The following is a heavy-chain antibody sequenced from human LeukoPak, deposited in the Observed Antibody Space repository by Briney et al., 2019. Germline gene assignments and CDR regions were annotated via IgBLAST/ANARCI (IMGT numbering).Heavy chain of an antibody. V-gene: IGHV1-2*02. CDR1: GYTFTGYY. CDR2: INANSGGT. J-gene: IGHJ5*02. Sequence: ASVTVSCKASGYTFTGYYMHWVRPAPGQGLEWMGWINANSGGTNYAQKFQGRVTMTRDTSISTAYMELSRLRSDDTAVYYCARDASGAPYNWFDPWGQGTLVTVSS. CDR3: ARDASGAPYNWFDP.